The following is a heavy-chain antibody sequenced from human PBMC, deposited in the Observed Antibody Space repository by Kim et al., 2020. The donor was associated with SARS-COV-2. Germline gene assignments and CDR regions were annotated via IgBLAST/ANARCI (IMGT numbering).Heavy chain of an antibody. CDR3: ARRPPGGSSFPY. Sequence: YTDSVRDRFAISRDNSKNTLYLQMHSLRAEDTAVYYCARRPPGGSSFPYWGQGTLVTVSS. J-gene: IGHJ4*02. V-gene: IGHV3-66*04. D-gene: IGHD2-2*01.